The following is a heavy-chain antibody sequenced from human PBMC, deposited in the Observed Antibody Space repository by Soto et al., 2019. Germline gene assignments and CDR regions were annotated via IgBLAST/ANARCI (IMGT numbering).Heavy chain of an antibody. Sequence: SVKVSCKASGGTFSSYAISWVRQAPGQGLEWMGGIIPIFGTANYAQKFQGRVTITADESTSTAYMELRSLRSDDPAVYYCAGRKARKKSYYYYYMDVGGKGPPPTLPS. V-gene: IGHV1-69*13. CDR2: IIPIFGTA. J-gene: IGHJ6*03. CDR3: AGRKARKKSYYYYYMDV. CDR1: GGTFSSYA.